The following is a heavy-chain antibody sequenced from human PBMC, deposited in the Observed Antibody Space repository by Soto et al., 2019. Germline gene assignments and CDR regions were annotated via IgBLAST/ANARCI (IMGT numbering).Heavy chain of an antibody. V-gene: IGHV3-74*01. D-gene: IGHD3-22*01. J-gene: IGHJ5*02. Sequence: GGSLRLSCAASGFTFSSYGMHWVRQAPGKGLEWVSRINMDGTKTAYADSVKGRFTVSRDNANNTLYLQMNSLGVEDTAVYYCARDYYYDSRSSSVNWFDPWGQGTLVTVSS. CDR2: INMDGTKT. CDR3: ARDYYYDSRSSSVNWFDP. CDR1: GFTFSSYG.